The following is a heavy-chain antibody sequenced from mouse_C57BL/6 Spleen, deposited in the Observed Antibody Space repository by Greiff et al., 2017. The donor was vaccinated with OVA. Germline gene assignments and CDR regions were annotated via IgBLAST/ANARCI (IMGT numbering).Heavy chain of an antibody. D-gene: IGHD1-2*01. J-gene: IGHJ2*01. Sequence: QVQLQQPGAELVKPGASVKLSCKASGYTFTSYWMHWVKQRPGQGLEWIGMIHPNSGSTNYNEKFKSKATLTVDKSSSTAYMQLSSLTSEDSAVYYWAREGSYYGLDYWGQGTTLTVSS. CDR3: AREGSYYGLDY. CDR1: GYTFTSYW. V-gene: IGHV1-64*01. CDR2: IHPNSGST.